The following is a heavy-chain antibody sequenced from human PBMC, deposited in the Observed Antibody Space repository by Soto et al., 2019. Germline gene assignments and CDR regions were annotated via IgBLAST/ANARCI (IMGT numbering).Heavy chain of an antibody. Sequence: GGSLRLSCAASGFTFDDYAMHWVRQAPGKGLEWVSGISWNSGSIGYADSVKGRFTISRDNAKNSLYLQMNSLRAEDTALYYCAKVAPTDFWSENIAANAFDIWGQGTMVTVSS. CDR3: AKVAPTDFWSENIAANAFDI. J-gene: IGHJ3*02. V-gene: IGHV3-9*01. CDR2: ISWNSGSI. CDR1: GFTFDDYA. D-gene: IGHD3-3*01.